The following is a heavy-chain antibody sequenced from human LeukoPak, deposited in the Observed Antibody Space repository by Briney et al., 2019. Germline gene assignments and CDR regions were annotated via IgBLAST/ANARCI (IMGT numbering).Heavy chain of an antibody. J-gene: IGHJ6*02. CDR3: ARDRRVGYYYYGMDV. Sequence: KPSETLSLTCTVSGGSISSYYWSWIRQPPGKGLEWIGYIYYSGSTNYNPSLKSRVTISVDTSKNQFSLKLSSVTAADTAVYYCARDRRVGYYYYGMDVWGQGTTVTVSS. D-gene: IGHD2-15*01. V-gene: IGHV4-59*01. CDR1: GGSISSYY. CDR2: IYYSGST.